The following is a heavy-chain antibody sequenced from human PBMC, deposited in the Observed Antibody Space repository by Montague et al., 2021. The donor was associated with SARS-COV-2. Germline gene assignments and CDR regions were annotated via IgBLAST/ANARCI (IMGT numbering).Heavy chain of an antibody. CDR2: IYYSGST. CDR1: GGSISSSSYV. J-gene: IGHJ4*02. CDR3: ARKTSRGLTIFGVVTASYCFDY. D-gene: IGHD3-3*01. V-gene: IGHV4-39*01. Sequence: SETLSLTRTLSGGSISSSSYVWGWIRQPPGKGLEWIGSIYYSGSTYYXPSLKSRVTISVDTSKNQFSLKLSSVTAADTAVFYCARKTSRGLTIFGVVTASYCFDYWGQGTLVTVSS.